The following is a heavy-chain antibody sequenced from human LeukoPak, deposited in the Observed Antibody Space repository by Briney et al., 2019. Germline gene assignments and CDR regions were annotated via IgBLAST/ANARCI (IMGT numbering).Heavy chain of an antibody. D-gene: IGHD2-2*01. V-gene: IGHV3-23*01. Sequence: QPGGSLRLSCAASGFTFSSYAMSWVRQAPGKGLEWVSAISGSGGSTYYADSVKGRFTISRDNSKNTLYLQMNSLRAEDTAVYYCARGIVQYQLLWGNNWFDPWGQGTLVTVSS. CDR3: ARGIVQYQLLWGNNWFDP. J-gene: IGHJ5*02. CDR1: GFTFSSYA. CDR2: ISGSGGST.